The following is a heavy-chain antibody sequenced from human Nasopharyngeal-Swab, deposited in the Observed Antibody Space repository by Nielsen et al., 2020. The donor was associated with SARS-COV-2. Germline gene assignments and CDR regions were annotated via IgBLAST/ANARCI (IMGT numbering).Heavy chain of an antibody. CDR2: INHSGST. J-gene: IGHJ5*02. CDR3: ARGRLRYFDWLPRGGYWFDP. Sequence: SETLSLTCAVSGGSFSGYYWSWIRQPPGKGLEWIGEINHSGSTNYNPSLKSRVTISVDTSKNQFSLKLSSVTAPDTAVYYCARGRLRYFDWLPRGGYWFDPWGQGTLVTASS. V-gene: IGHV4-34*01. CDR1: GGSFSGYY. D-gene: IGHD3-9*01.